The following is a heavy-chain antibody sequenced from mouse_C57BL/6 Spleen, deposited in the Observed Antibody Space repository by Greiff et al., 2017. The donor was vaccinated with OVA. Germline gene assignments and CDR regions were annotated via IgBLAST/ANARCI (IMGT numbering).Heavy chain of an antibody. CDR1: GYTFTDYY. Sequence: VQLQQSGPVLVKPGASVKMSCKASGYTFTDYYMNWVKQSHGKSLEWIGVINPYNGGTSYNQKFKGKATLTVDKSSSTAYMELNSLTSEDSAVYYCARTMITTRWYFDVWGTGTTVTVSS. V-gene: IGHV1-19*01. CDR3: ARTMITTRWYFDV. CDR2: INPYNGGT. J-gene: IGHJ1*03. D-gene: IGHD2-4*01.